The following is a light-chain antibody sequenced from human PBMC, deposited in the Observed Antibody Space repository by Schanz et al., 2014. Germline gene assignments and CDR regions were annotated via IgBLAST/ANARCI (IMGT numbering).Light chain of an antibody. Sequence: QSVLTQPPSASGTPGQRVTISCSGSSSNIGSNSVHWYQQLPGTAPKLLIYSNTLRPSGVPDRFSASKSGNTASLTISDLQAEDEADYYCSSLTTSSAPGVFGGGTKLTVL. CDR3: SSLTTSSAPGV. CDR2: SNT. V-gene: IGLV1-44*01. CDR1: SSNIGSNS. J-gene: IGLJ3*02.